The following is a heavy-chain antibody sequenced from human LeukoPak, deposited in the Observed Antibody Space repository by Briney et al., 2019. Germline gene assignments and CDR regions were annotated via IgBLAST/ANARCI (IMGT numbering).Heavy chain of an antibody. CDR2: ISAYNGNT. J-gene: IGHJ5*02. CDR1: GYTFTTHG. V-gene: IGHV1-18*01. CDR3: ARDLIAVRPGWFDP. D-gene: IGHD6-6*01. Sequence: ASVKVSCKASGYTFTTHGISWVRQAPGQRLEWMGWISAYNGNTNYAQQFQDRVTMSTDTSMSTAYMELRSLRSDDTAVYYCARDLIAVRPGWFDPWGQGSLVTVSS.